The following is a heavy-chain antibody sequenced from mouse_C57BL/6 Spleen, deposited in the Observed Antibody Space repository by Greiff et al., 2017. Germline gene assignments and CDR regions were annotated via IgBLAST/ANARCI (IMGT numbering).Heavy chain of an antibody. CDR1: GFTFSSYA. J-gene: IGHJ3*01. D-gene: IGHD2-3*01. Sequence: EVMLVESGEGLVKPGGSLKLSCAASGFTFSSYAMSWVRQTPEKRLEWVAYISSGGDYIYYADTVKGRFTISRDNARNTLYLQMSSLKSEDTAMYYCTRVGIYDGSYGFAYWGQGTLVTVSA. V-gene: IGHV5-9-1*02. CDR3: TRVGIYDGSYGFAY. CDR2: ISSGGDYI.